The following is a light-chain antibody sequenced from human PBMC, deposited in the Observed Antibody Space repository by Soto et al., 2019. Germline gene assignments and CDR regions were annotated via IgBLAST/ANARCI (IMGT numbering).Light chain of an antibody. V-gene: IGLV2-14*01. CDR2: EVS. J-gene: IGLJ1*01. CDR1: DSDIGSYNY. CDR3: NSFTSSNSLPYV. Sequence: QAVVTQPASVSGSSGQSITISCSGTDSDIGSYNYVSWYQQHPGRAPKLIVFEVSNRPSGISDRFSGSKSGNTASLTISGLQTEDEAVYYCNSFTSSNSLPYVFGTGTKVTVL.